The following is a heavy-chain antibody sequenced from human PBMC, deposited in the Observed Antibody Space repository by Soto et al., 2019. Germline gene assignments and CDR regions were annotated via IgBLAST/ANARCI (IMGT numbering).Heavy chain of an antibody. CDR1: VGSISSYY. Sequence: LPETLSLTCTVSVGSISSYYWSWIRQPPGKGLGWIGHIYYSGSTNYNPSVNSRVTIAVDTPKNQASLKLSSATAAATAVYYCARSLTGNTYDFGSGYYTPGHNWFDPWGQGTIVTVS. CDR3: ARSLTGNTYDFGSGYYTPGHNWFDP. V-gene: IGHV4-59*01. CDR2: IYYSGST. J-gene: IGHJ5*02. D-gene: IGHD3-3*01.